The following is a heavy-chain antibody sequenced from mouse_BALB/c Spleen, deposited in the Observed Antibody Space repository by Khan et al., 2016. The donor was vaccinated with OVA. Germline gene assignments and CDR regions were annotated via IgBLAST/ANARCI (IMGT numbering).Heavy chain of an antibody. J-gene: IGHJ3*01. Sequence: VQLKQSGPELVKPGASVKMSCKASGYTFTSYVMHWVKQKPGLGLEWIGYIYPFNDDTKYNEKFKDKATLTSDKSSNTAYMELSSLTSEDTAVYCCAPVGTYYVSFGYWGQGTLVTVSA. CDR3: APVGTYYVSFGY. V-gene: IGHV1S136*01. CDR2: IYPFNDDT. D-gene: IGHD1-1*01. CDR1: GYTFTSYV.